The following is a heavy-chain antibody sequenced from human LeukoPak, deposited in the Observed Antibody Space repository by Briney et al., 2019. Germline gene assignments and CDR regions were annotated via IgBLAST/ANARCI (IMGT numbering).Heavy chain of an antibody. V-gene: IGHV3-21*01. D-gene: IGHD6-19*01. CDR1: GFTFSSYN. J-gene: IGHJ4*02. Sequence: GGSLRLSCAASGFTFSSYNMYWVRQAPGQGLEWVASISGLSDYIFHAGPVKGRFTISRDNAKNSLFLQMNSLRVEDTAVYYCAKFGSGWYWDFWGQGALVTVSS. CDR2: ISGLSDYI. CDR3: AKFGSGWYWDF.